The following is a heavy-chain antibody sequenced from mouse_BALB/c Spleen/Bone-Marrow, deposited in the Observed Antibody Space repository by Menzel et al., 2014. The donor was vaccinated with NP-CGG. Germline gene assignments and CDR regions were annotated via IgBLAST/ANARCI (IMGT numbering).Heavy chain of an antibody. CDR3: ARSGNLFDF. D-gene: IGHD1-3*01. CDR2: ISSSGLT. J-gene: IGHJ2*01. CDR1: GYSITSAYA. V-gene: IGHV3-2*02. Sequence: EVKLVESGPGLVKPSQSLSLTCTVTGYSITSAYAWNWIRQFPGNNLEWMGYISSSGLTSYNPSLKGRISIVRDTSKNQFFLQLNSVTTEDTATYYCARSGNLFDFWGQGTTLTVSS.